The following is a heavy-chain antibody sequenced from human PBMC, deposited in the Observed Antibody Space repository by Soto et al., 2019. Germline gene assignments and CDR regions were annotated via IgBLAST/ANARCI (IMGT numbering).Heavy chain of an antibody. CDR2: IWYDGSNK. CDR1: GFTFSSYG. D-gene: IGHD4-4*01. J-gene: IGHJ6*02. Sequence: GGSLRLSCAASGFTFSSYGMHWVRQAPGKGLEWVAVIWYDGSNKYYADSVKGRFTISRDNSKNTLYLQMNSLRAEDTAVYYCARTSSNYDVEHNYYYGMDVWGQGTTVTVSS. CDR3: ARTSSNYDVEHNYYYGMDV. V-gene: IGHV3-33*01.